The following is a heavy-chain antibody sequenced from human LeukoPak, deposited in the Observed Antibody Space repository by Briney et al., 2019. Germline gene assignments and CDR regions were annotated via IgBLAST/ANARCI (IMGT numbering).Heavy chain of an antibody. CDR3: ARGDSGSPGFDY. CDR2: IYHSGST. J-gene: IGHJ4*02. D-gene: IGHD1-26*01. CDR1: GGSISSGGYS. Sequence: SQTLSLTCAVSGGSISSGGYSWSWIRQPPGKGLEWIGYIYHSGSTYYNPSLKSRVTISVDRSKNQFSLKLSSVTAADTAVYYCARGDSGSPGFDYWGQGTRVTVSS. V-gene: IGHV4-30-2*01.